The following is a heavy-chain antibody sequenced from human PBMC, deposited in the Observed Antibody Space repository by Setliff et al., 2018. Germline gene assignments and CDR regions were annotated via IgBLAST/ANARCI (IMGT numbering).Heavy chain of an antibody. CDR2: IIPIFGTT. D-gene: IGHD6-6*01. V-gene: IGHV1-69*05. Sequence: ASVKVSCKASGGTFSSYAISWVRQAPGQGLEWMGGIIPIFGTTNYAQKFQGRATIITDESTSTAYMELSSLRSEDTAVYYCAREGVDSRSSTDYRYYMDVWGRGTTVTVSS. CDR1: GGTFSSYA. J-gene: IGHJ6*03. CDR3: AREGVDSRSSTDYRYYMDV.